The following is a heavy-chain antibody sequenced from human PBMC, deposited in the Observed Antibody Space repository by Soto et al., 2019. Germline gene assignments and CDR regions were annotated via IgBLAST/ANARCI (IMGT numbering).Heavy chain of an antibody. CDR3: ATMRIVVVPAASGNWFDP. J-gene: IGHJ5*02. CDR1: GYTLTELS. V-gene: IGHV1-24*01. Sequence: VASVKVSCKVSGYTLTELSMHWVRQAPGKGLEWMGGFDPEDGETIYAQKFQGRVTMTEDTSTDTAYMELSSLRSEDTAVYYCATMRIVVVPAASGNWFDPWGQGTLVTVSS. D-gene: IGHD2-2*01. CDR2: FDPEDGET.